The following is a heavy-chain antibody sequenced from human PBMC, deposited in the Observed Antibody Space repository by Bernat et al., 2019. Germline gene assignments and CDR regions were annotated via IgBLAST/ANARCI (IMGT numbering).Heavy chain of an antibody. CDR3: EKDSVGATVY. Sequence: QVQLVESGGGVVQPGRSLRLSCAASGFTFSSYGMHWVRQAPGKGLEWVAVISNDGSNKYYADSVKGRFTISRDNSKNTLYLQMNSLRAEDTAVYYCEKDSVGATVYWGQGTLVTVSS. CDR1: GFTFSSYG. V-gene: IGHV3-30*18. J-gene: IGHJ4*02. CDR2: ISNDGSNK. D-gene: IGHD1-26*01.